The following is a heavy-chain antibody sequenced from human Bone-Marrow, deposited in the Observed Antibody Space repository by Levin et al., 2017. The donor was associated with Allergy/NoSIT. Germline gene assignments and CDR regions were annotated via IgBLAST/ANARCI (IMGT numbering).Heavy chain of an antibody. CDR1: GGSIGSYH. CDR3: ARDAGWGDRSGWFVF. V-gene: IGHV4-59*01. Sequence: SETLSLTCTVSGGSIGSYHWSWIRQPPGKGLEWIGYIYYSGDTDYNPSLKSRVTISVDTSKNQFSLKLSSVTAADTAVYYCARDAGWGDRSGWFVFWGQGTLVTVSS. D-gene: IGHD6-19*01. CDR2: IYYSGDT. J-gene: IGHJ4*02.